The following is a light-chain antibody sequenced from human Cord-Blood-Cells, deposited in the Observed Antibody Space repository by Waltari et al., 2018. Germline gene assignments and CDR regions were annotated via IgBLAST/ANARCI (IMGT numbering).Light chain of an antibody. CDR1: SSNIGNNA. Sequence: QSVLTQPPSVSEGPRQRVTISCSGSSSNIGNNAVNWYQQLPGKAPKLLIYYDDLLPSGVSARFSGSKSGTSASMAISGLQSEDEADYYRAAWDDSLNGRVFGGGTKLTVL. V-gene: IGLV1-36*01. CDR2: YDD. J-gene: IGLJ3*02. CDR3: AAWDDSLNGRV.